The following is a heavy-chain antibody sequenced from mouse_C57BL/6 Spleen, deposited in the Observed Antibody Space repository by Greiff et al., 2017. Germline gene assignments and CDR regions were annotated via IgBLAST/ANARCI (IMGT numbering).Heavy chain of an antibody. CDR3: ARGCYYGNLYAMAY. J-gene: IGHJ4*01. CDR2: IHPNSGST. CDR1: GYTFTSYW. V-gene: IGHV1-64*01. Sequence: VQLQQPGAELVKPGASVTLSCKASGYTFTSYWMHWVKQRPGQGLEWIGMIHPNSGSTNYNEKFKSKATLTVDKSASTAYMQLSSLTSEDSAVYYCARGCYYGNLYAMAYWGQGTSVTVAS. D-gene: IGHD2-1*01.